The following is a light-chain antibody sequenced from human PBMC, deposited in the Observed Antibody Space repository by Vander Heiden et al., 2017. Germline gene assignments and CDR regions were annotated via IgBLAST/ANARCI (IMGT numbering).Light chain of an antibody. Sequence: QSVMTKPPSVSGAAGQRGPISCTGSSTNIGAGYDVHWYQQLPGPAPKLLIYGNSNRPSGVPDRFSGSKSGTSASLAITGLQADDEADYYCQSYDSSLSGSVFGGGTKLTVL. CDR2: GNS. V-gene: IGLV1-40*01. CDR3: QSYDSSLSGSV. CDR1: STNIGAGYD. J-gene: IGLJ2*01.